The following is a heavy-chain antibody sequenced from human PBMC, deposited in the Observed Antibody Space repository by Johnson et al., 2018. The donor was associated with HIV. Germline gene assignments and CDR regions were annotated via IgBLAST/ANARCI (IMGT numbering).Heavy chain of an antibody. J-gene: IGHJ3*02. CDR2: IGYDGNDK. D-gene: IGHD3-3*01. CDR1: GFTFRSYA. Sequence: VQLVESGGDVVQPGRSLRLSCAASGFTFRSYAMHWVRQAPGKGLEWVAAIGYDGNDKDYADSVNGRFTISRANSRNTLYLHLNSLRAVETAVYYCARVRIWRGNAFDIWGQGTMFTVSS. V-gene: IGHV3-30*04. CDR3: ARVRIWRGNAFDI.